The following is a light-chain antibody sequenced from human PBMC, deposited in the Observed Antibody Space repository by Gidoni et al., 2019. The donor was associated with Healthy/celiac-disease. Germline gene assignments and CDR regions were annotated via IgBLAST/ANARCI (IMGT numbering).Light chain of an antibody. Sequence: EILLTQSPGTLPLSPGERASLSCRASQRVSSSYLAWYQQKPGQAPRLLIYGASSRATGIPDSFSGSGSGTDFTLTISRLEPEDFAVYYCQQYCSSLWTFGQGTKVEIK. CDR1: QRVSSSY. CDR2: GAS. CDR3: QQYCSSLWT. V-gene: IGKV3-20*01. J-gene: IGKJ1*01.